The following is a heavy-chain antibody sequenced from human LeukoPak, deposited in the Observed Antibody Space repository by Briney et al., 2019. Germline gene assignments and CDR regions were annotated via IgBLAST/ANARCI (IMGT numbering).Heavy chain of an antibody. Sequence: PSETLSLTCTVSGASFSSSTYYWGWIRQPPGKGLEWIGSISYSGSTYYSPSLKSRVTMSVDTSKNQFSLKLCSVTAADTAVYYCAKHAGGIAAAGTRPFDYWGQGTLVTVSS. D-gene: IGHD6-13*01. CDR3: AKHAGGIAAAGTRPFDY. CDR1: GASFSSSTYY. V-gene: IGHV4-39*01. J-gene: IGHJ4*02. CDR2: ISYSGST.